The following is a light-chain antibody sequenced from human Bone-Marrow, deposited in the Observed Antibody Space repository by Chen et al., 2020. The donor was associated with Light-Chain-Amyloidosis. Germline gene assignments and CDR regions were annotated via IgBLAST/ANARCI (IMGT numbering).Light chain of an antibody. Sequence: DIRMTQSPSQLPASVGDRVTITCRASLSISNHLNWYQQKQGKAPRVLIYNAFSLQSGVPSRFSGERSGTEFTLTISNLQVEDFASYYCQQSYNTPYTFVQGTKLEIK. CDR3: QQSYNTPYT. V-gene: IGKV1-39*01. J-gene: IGKJ2*01. CDR1: LSISNH. CDR2: NAF.